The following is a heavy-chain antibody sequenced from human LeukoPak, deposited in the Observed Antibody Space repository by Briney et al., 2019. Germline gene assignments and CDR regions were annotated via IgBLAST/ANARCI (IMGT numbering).Heavy chain of an antibody. CDR1: GGSISNSTYY. Sequence: SETLSLTCTVSGGSISNSTYYWGWIRQPPGKGLEWIGSIYYSGSTYYNPSLKSRVTISVDTAKNQFSLKLSSVTAADTAVHYCARVVGYCSSTSCPYNWFDPWGQGTLVTVSS. CDR2: IYYSGST. V-gene: IGHV4-39*07. D-gene: IGHD2-2*01. CDR3: ARVVGYCSSTSCPYNWFDP. J-gene: IGHJ5*02.